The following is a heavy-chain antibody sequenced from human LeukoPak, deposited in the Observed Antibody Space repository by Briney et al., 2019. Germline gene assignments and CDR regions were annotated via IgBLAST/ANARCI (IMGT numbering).Heavy chain of an antibody. CDR2: INPNSGGT. CDR1: GYTFTGHY. V-gene: IGHV1-2*02. J-gene: IGHJ4*02. Sequence: ASVKVSCKASGYTFTGHYMHWVRQAPGQGLEWMGWINPNSGGTNYAQKFQGRVTMTRDTSISTAYMELSRLRSDDTAVYYCAPRGAAAGTDLDYWGQGTLVTVSS. CDR3: APRGAAAGTDLDY. D-gene: IGHD6-13*01.